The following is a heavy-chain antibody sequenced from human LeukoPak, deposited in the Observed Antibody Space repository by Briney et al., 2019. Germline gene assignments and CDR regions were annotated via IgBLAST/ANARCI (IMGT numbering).Heavy chain of an antibody. CDR2: IVPGGST. D-gene: IGHD6-13*01. CDR3: AKEGAAPGPDFDY. CDR1: GASIRNYY. Sequence: SETLSLTCTVSGASIRNYYWSWIRQPAGKGLEGIGRIVPGGSTNYNPSLKSRVTMSVDTSKNQFSLKLSSVTAADTAVYYCAKEGAAPGPDFDYWGQGTLVIVSS. V-gene: IGHV4-4*07. J-gene: IGHJ4*02.